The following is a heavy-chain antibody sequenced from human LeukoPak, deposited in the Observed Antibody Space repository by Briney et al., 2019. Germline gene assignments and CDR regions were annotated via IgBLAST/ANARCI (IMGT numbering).Heavy chain of an antibody. CDR2: IYSGGST. V-gene: IGHV3-53*04. J-gene: IGHJ4*02. D-gene: IGHD6-13*01. Sequence: GGSLRLSCAASGFTVSSNYMSWARQAPGKGLEWVSVIYSGGSTYYADSVKGRFTISRHNSKNTLYLQMNSLRAEDTAVYYCARVGDSSSWYPGYFDYWGQGTLVTVSS. CDR1: GFTVSSNY. CDR3: ARVGDSSSWYPGYFDY.